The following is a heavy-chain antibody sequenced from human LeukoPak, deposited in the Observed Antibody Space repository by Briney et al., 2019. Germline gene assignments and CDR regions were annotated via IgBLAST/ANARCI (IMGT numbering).Heavy chain of an antibody. CDR2: IIPIFGTA. CDR1: GGTFSSYA. V-gene: IGHV1-69*13. Sequence: EASVKVSCKASGGTFSSYAISWVRQAPGQGLEWMGGIIPIFGTANYAQKFQGRVTITADESTSTAYMELSSLRSEDTAVYYCARDSSEFRSLIPHWGQGTLVTVSS. D-gene: IGHD3-3*01. J-gene: IGHJ1*01. CDR3: ARDSSEFRSLIPH.